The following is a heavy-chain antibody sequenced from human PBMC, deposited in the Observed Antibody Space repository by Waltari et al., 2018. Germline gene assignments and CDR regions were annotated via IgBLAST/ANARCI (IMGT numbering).Heavy chain of an antibody. V-gene: IGHV4-4*02. CDR2: VRGSGKT. J-gene: IGHJ4*02. D-gene: IGHD2-15*01. CDR1: GASMSDTYW. CDR3: ARDRGRGLYLDS. Sequence: LGPGLVEPSGTLSLICSVPGASMSDTYWWFRVRQAPGKGLGWIGQVRGSGKTNYNPSFASRVTVSVDTSTAQFSLKVTSATAADTAVYYCARDRGRGLYLDSWGQGILVTVSP.